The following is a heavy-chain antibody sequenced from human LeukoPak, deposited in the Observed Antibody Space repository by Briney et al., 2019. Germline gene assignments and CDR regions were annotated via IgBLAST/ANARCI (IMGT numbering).Heavy chain of an antibody. J-gene: IGHJ6*02. V-gene: IGHV1-18*01. CDR1: GYTFTSYG. CDR2: ISAYNGNT. CDR3: ARRPGRTYYYYGMDV. D-gene: IGHD1/OR15-1a*01. Sequence: ASVNVSCKASGYTFTSYGISWVRQAPGQGLEWMGWISAYNGNTNYAQKLQGRVTMTTDTSTSTAYMELRSLRSDDTAVYYCARRPGRTYYYYGMDVWGQGTTVTVSS.